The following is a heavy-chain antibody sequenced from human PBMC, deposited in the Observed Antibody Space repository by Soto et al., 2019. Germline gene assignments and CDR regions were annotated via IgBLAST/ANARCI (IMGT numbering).Heavy chain of an antibody. D-gene: IGHD5-12*01. Sequence: QVQLQQWGAGLLKPSETLSLTCAVYGGSFSGYYWSWIRQPPGKGLEWIGEINHSGSTNYNPSLKSRVTISVDTSKNQFSLQLSSVTAADTAVYYCARGAYSGPAGAYLYYYGMDVRGQGTTVTVSS. CDR1: GGSFSGYY. V-gene: IGHV4-34*01. CDR2: INHSGST. CDR3: ARGAYSGPAGAYLYYYGMDV. J-gene: IGHJ6*02.